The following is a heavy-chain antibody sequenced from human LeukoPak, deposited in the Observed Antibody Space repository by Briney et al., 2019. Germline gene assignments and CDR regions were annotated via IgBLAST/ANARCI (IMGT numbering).Heavy chain of an antibody. CDR3: ARARLGYCSSTSCYKTYYYYGMDV. Sequence: ASVKVSCKASGYTFTSYAMHWVRQAPGQRLEWMGWINAGNGYTKYSQKFQGRVTITRDTSASTAYMELSSLRSEDTAVYYCARARLGYCSSTSCYKTYYYYGMDVWGQGTTVTVSS. D-gene: IGHD2-2*01. CDR1: GYTFTSYA. V-gene: IGHV1-3*01. CDR2: INAGNGYT. J-gene: IGHJ6*02.